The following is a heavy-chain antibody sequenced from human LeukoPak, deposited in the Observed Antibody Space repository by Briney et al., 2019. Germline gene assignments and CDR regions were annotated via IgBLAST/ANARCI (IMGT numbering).Heavy chain of an antibody. CDR2: ILYDGNNK. CDR3: AKATSGSFMDFYGLAV. V-gene: IGHV3-30*18. J-gene: IGHJ6*02. Sequence: GGSLRLSCAVSGFTFNNYGMHWVRQAPGKGLEWVAVILYDGNNKYYEDSVKGRFTISRDNSKNTLFLQMNSLRTEDTAVYYCAKATSGSFMDFYGLAVWGQGTTVAVSS. CDR1: GFTFNNYG. D-gene: IGHD1-26*01.